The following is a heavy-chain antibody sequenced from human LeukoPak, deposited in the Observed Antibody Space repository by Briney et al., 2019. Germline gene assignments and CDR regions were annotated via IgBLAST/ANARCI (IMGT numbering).Heavy chain of an antibody. CDR3: ARGPLMRIFGVVRRGYYFDY. Sequence: SETLSLTCTVSGGSISSYYWSWIRQPPGKGLEWIGYIYYSGSTNYNPSLKSRVTISVDTSKNQFSLKLGSVTAADTAVYYCARGPLMRIFGVVRRGYYFDYWGQGTLVTVSS. V-gene: IGHV4-59*12. D-gene: IGHD3-3*01. CDR2: IYYSGST. J-gene: IGHJ4*02. CDR1: GGSISSYY.